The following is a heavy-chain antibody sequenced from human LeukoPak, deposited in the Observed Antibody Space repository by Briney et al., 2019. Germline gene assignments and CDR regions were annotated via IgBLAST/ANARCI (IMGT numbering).Heavy chain of an antibody. CDR3: ARGPHYWYFDV. V-gene: IGHV1-8*01. CDR1: GSTIGSYV. CDR2: MNPNNGDT. Sequence: ASVTLSCKAAGSTIGSYVINWVRHAPGQGLGWMGWMNPNNGDTAYAQSFQDRVTMTRDTTRATAYMELGSLRLEDTAVYYCARGPHYWYFDVWGRGTLVTVSS. J-gene: IGHJ2*01.